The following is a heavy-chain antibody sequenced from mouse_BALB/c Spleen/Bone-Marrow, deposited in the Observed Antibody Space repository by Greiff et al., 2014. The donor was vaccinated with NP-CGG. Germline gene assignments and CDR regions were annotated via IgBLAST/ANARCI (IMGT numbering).Heavy chain of an antibody. D-gene: IGHD4-1*01. Sequence: QVQLKESGGELVKPGGSVKLSCEASGYSFTNYGMTWVKQTPGQRLEWVGMIRPCDSGTKFKEKFKDKATLTEDKSSSTAYMQLSSPTSEDSAVYYCARREITGMNYWGQGTTLTVSS. J-gene: IGHJ2*01. CDR3: ARREITGMNY. CDR1: GYSFTNYG. V-gene: IGHV1S81*02. CDR2: IRPCDSGT.